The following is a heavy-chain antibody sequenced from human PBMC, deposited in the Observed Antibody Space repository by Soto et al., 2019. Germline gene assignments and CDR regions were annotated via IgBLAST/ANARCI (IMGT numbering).Heavy chain of an antibody. Sequence: QVHLVESGGGVVQPGRSLRLSCAASGFTFSSYGMHWVRQAPGKGLEWVAVISYAGDYQYYADSVKGRFTISRDNSKNTMYLQMTTLRPEDTAVYFCAKSRGGSSWDEGDSWGHGTLVPVSS. V-gene: IGHV3-30*18. D-gene: IGHD6-13*01. CDR2: ISYAGDYQ. J-gene: IGHJ5*01. CDR1: GFTFSSYG. CDR3: AKSRGGSSWDEGDS.